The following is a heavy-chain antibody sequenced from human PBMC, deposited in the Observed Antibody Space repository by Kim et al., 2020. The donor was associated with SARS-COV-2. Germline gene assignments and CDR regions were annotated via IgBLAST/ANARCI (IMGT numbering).Heavy chain of an antibody. CDR2: LSNAGGSK. V-gene: IGHV3-23*01. J-gene: IGHJ3*02. CDR3: AKGDWANFPHAFDN. CDR1: GFTFSTYA. D-gene: IGHD2-21*01. Sequence: GGSLRLSCSASGFTFSTYAMSWVRQAPGKGLEWLSALSNAGGSKYYADSVKGRFTISRDNSRGTVFLQMNSLRVEDTARYFCAKGDWANFPHAFDNWGRGTTVNVS.